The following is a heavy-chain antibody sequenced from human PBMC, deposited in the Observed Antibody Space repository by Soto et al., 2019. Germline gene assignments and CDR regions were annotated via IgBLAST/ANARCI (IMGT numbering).Heavy chain of an antibody. J-gene: IGHJ5*02. D-gene: IGHD2-15*01. CDR1: GGTFSSYA. V-gene: IGHV1-69*13. CDR2: IIPIFGTA. CDR3: ARDAPPDCSGGSCYSSSNNWFDP. Sequence: SVKVSCKASGGTFSSYAISWVRQAPGQGLEWMGGIIPIFGTANYAQKFQGRVTITADESTSTAYMELSSLRSEDTAVYYCARDAPPDCSGGSCYSSSNNWFDPWGQGTLVTVSS.